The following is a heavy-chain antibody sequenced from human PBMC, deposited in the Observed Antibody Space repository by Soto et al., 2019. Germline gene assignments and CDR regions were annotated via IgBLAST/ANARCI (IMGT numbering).Heavy chain of an antibody. V-gene: IGHV3-30*18. CDR2: ISYDGSNK. D-gene: IGHD6-6*01. J-gene: IGHJ4*02. CDR1: GFTFSSYG. Sequence: GWSLRLACAPSGFTFSSYGMHWVRQAPGKGLEWVAVISYDGSNKYYADSVKGRFTISRDNSKNTLYLQMNSLRAEDTAVYYCAKVGPRSIAAPDYWGQGTLVTVSS. CDR3: AKVGPRSIAAPDY.